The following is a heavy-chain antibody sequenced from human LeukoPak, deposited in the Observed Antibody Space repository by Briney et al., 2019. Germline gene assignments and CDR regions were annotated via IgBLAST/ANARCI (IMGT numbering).Heavy chain of an antibody. Sequence: ASVKVSCKASGYTFTSYGISWVRQAPGQGLEWMGWISAYNGNTNYAQKLQGRVTMTTDTSTSTAYMELSSLRSDDTAVYYCARVEEVVVVPAAPRFYYYYYMDVWGKGTTVTVSS. CDR3: ARVEEVVVVPAAPRFYYYYYMDV. CDR2: ISAYNGNT. J-gene: IGHJ6*03. V-gene: IGHV1-18*01. D-gene: IGHD2-2*01. CDR1: GYTFTSYG.